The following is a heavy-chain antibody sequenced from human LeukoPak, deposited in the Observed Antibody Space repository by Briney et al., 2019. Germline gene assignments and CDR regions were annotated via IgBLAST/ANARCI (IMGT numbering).Heavy chain of an antibody. D-gene: IGHD2-15*01. Sequence: SQTLSLTCTVSGGSISSGRYYWSWIRQPAGKGLEWIGRIYTSGSTNYNPSFKSRVTISVDTSKNQFSLKLSSVTAADTAVYFCARETYCSGGSCYQFDSRGQGTLVTVSS. J-gene: IGHJ4*02. CDR1: GGSISSGRYY. CDR2: IYTSGST. CDR3: ARETYCSGGSCYQFDS. V-gene: IGHV4-61*02.